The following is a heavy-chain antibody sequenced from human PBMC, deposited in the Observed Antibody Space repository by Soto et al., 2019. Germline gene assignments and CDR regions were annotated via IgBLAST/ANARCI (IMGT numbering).Heavy chain of an antibody. CDR1: GGSFSCYY. Sequence: SETLSLTCAVYGGSFSCYYWTWIGQAPGKGLEWIGEINHSGTINFNPSLKSRLTISLDTSKKHFSLKLSSVTDADTAAYYCARADRTLVTSYSLDVWGQGTTVTVSS. CDR3: ARADRTLVTSYSLDV. V-gene: IGHV4-34*01. J-gene: IGHJ6*02. CDR2: INHSGTI. D-gene: IGHD2-21*02.